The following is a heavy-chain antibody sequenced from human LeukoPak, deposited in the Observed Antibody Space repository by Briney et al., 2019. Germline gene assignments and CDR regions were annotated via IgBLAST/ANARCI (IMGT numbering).Heavy chain of an antibody. D-gene: IGHD6-19*01. CDR1: GYTFTAYY. CDR2: IKPSSGAA. CDR3: TRGGSDWFYNYFDP. J-gene: IGHJ5*02. V-gene: IGHV1-2*02. Sequence: ASVKVSCKASGYTFTAYYLFWVRQAPGQGLEWMGWIKPSSGAAKSAQKFQDRVTLTRDPSISAFYMEVTRLTSDDTAVYYCTRGGSDWFYNYFDPWGQGTLVTVSS.